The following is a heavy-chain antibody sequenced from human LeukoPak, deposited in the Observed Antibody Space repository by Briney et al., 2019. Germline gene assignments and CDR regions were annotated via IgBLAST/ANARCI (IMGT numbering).Heavy chain of an antibody. CDR2: ISSSSSYI. J-gene: IGHJ4*02. CDR1: GFTFSSYS. V-gene: IGHV3-21*01. Sequence: GGSLRLSCAVSGFTFSSYSMNWVRQAPGKGLEWVSSISSSSSYIYYADSVKGRFTISRDNAKNSLYLQMNSLRAEDTAVYYCAREFGIGDGVFDYWGQGTLVTVSS. CDR3: AREFGIGDGVFDY. D-gene: IGHD3-10*01.